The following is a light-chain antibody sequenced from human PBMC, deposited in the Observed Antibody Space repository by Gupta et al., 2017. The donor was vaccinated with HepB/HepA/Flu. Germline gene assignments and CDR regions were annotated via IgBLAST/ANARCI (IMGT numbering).Light chain of an antibody. CDR1: NLETKS. J-gene: IGLJ3*02. CDR3: QVWDTSDNPPV. Sequence: SYVLSQSPSVSVAPGKTAMITCRGNNLETKSVHWYQQKPGQAPVLVVSYNSDRPSGIPERFSGSNSGNTATLSISRVEAGDEADYFCQVWDTSDNPPVFGGGTKLTVL. V-gene: IGLV3-21*03. CDR2: YNS.